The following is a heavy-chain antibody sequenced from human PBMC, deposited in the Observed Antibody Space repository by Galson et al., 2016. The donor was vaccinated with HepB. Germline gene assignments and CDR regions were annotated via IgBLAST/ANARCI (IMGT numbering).Heavy chain of an antibody. J-gene: IGHJ6*02. CDR1: GSIFTNYW. Sequence: QSGAEVKRPGESLKISCKASGSIFTNYWIAWVRRMPGKGLEWMGIIYPGDSDTRYSPSFQGQVTISADKSISTAYLQWRSLKASDTAMYYCARRFGTTIDYYYYYGMDFWGQGATLTVSS. V-gene: IGHV5-51*01. D-gene: IGHD1-1*01. CDR2: IYPGDSDT. CDR3: ARRFGTTIDYYYYYGMDF.